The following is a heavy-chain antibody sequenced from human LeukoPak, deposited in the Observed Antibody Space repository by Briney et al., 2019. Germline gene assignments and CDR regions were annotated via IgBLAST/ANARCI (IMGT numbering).Heavy chain of an antibody. J-gene: IGHJ4*02. CDR2: IYYSGST. CDR3: ARTSGYYFFLSTTATPAFDY. V-gene: IGHV4-31*03. Sequence: PSETLSLTCTVSGGSISSGGYYWSWIRQHPGKGLEWIGYIYYSGSTYYNPSLKSRVTISVDTSKNQFSLKLSSVTAADTAVYYCARTSGYYFFLSTTATPAFDYWGQGTLVTVSS. D-gene: IGHD3-22*01. CDR1: GGSISSGGYY.